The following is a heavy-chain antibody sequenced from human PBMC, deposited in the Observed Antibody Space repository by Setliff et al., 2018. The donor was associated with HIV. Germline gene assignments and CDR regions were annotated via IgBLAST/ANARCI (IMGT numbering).Heavy chain of an antibody. CDR1: GFTFSNAW. Sequence: GGSLRLSCAASGFTFSNAWMSWVRQAPGKGLEWVGRIKSKTDGGTTDYAAPVKGRFTISRDDSKKTLYLQMNSLKTEDTAVYYCAPAPQRCTGGNCLLLSLNSWGQGTLVTVSS. CDR3: APAPQRCTGGNCLLLSLNS. V-gene: IGHV3-15*01. D-gene: IGHD2-8*02. CDR2: IKSKTDGGTT. J-gene: IGHJ4*02.